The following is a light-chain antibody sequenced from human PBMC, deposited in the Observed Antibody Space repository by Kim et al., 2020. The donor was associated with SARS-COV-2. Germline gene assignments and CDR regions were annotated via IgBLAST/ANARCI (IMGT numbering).Light chain of an antibody. CDR2: GAS. V-gene: IGKV1-39*01. CDR3: QQGNSVPWT. CDR1: QSIGTD. Sequence: ASVGDRVTSTCRASQSIGTDLNWYQQKPGKAPNLLIYGASALQSGVPSRFSGSGSGTDFTLTISSLQPEDFGSYYCQQGNSVPWTFAQGTKVEIK. J-gene: IGKJ1*01.